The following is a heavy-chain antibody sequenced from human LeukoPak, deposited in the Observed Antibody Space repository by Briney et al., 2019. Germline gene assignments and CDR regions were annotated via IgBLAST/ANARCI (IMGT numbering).Heavy chain of an antibody. D-gene: IGHD1-26*01. CDR2: ISGSGRST. V-gene: IGHV3-23*01. J-gene: IGHJ4*02. CDR1: GFSFRSNA. Sequence: GGSLRLSCAASGFSFRSNAMNWVRQAPGKGLEWVAGISGSGRSTYYAGAVEGRFTISRDNSKNTVDLQMSGLRAGDTAVYYCARDQLEGAALRSYFDYWGQGTLVTVSS. CDR3: ARDQLEGAALRSYFDY.